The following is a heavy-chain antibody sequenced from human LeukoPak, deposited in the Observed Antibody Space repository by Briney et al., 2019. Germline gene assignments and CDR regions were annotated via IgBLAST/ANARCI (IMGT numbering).Heavy chain of an antibody. D-gene: IGHD3-9*01. CDR2: IYHRGST. V-gene: IGHV4-4*09. J-gene: IGHJ3*02. CDR3: ARSGVFSGYDAFDI. CDR1: GGSINLSY. Sequence: SETLSLTCTVSGGSINLSYWSWIRQPPAKGLDWIGYIYHRGSTNYNPSLKSRITVSVDTSKNQFSLKVTSVTAADTAVYYCARSGVFSGYDAFDIWGQGTMVTVSS.